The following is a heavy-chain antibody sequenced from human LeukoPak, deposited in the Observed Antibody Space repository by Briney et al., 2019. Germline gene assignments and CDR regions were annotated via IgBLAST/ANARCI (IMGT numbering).Heavy chain of an antibody. CDR1: GYIFPSNW. Sequence: GESLKISCKGSGYIFPSNWIGWVRQMPGKGLEWMGIIYPGDSDTRYSPSFQGQVTISADKSISTAYLHWSSLKATDTAMYYCATYAGSSSKYFQHWGQGTLVTVSS. D-gene: IGHD3-10*01. J-gene: IGHJ1*01. CDR3: ATYAGSSSKYFQH. CDR2: IYPGDSDT. V-gene: IGHV5-51*01.